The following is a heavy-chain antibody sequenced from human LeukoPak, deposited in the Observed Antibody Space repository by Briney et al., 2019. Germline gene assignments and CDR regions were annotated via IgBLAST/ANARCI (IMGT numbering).Heavy chain of an antibody. V-gene: IGHV1-2*02. CDR3: ARGWSGSYYSHYYYYMDA. Sequence: ASVKVSCKASGYTFTGYYMHWVRQAPGQGLEWMGWINPNSGGTNYAQKFQGRVTMTRDTSISTAYMELSRLRSDDTAVYYCARGWSGSYYSHYYYYMDAWGKGTTVTVSS. CDR2: INPNSGGT. CDR1: GYTFTGYY. D-gene: IGHD1-26*01. J-gene: IGHJ6*03.